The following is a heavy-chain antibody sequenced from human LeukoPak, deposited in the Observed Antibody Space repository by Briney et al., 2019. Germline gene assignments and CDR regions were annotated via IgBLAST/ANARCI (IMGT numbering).Heavy chain of an antibody. Sequence: ASVKVSCKASGGTFSSYYIRWVRQAPGQGLEWMGGIIPIFGTANYAQKFQGRVTITADKSTSTAYMELSSLRSEDTAVYYCARGSFDGSGNPNAFDIWGQGTMVTVSS. V-gene: IGHV1-69*06. CDR1: GGTFSSYY. CDR2: IIPIFGTA. J-gene: IGHJ3*02. D-gene: IGHD3-10*01. CDR3: ARGSFDGSGNPNAFDI.